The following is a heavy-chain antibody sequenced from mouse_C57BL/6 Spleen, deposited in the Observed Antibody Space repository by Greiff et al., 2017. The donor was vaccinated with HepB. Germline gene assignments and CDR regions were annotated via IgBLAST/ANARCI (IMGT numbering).Heavy chain of an antibody. CDR2: IYPGDGDT. J-gene: IGHJ2*01. CDR1: GYAFSSSW. D-gene: IGHD1-1*01. CDR3: ARGVDYYGSSYGY. Sequence: VQLQQSGPELVKPGASVKISCKASGYAFSSSWMNWVKQRPGKGLEWIGRIYPGDGDTNYNGKFKGKATLTADKSSSTAYMQLSSLTSEDSAVYVCARGVDYYGSSYGYWGQGTTLTVSS. V-gene: IGHV1-82*01.